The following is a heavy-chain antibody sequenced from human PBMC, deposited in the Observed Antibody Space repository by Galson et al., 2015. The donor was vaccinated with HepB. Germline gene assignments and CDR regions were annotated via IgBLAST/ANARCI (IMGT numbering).Heavy chain of an antibody. CDR1: GFTFSSYA. CDR3: AKDLWLWVAVSIDY. CDR2: ISGSGGST. D-gene: IGHD2-21*01. J-gene: IGHJ4*02. V-gene: IGHV3-23*01. Sequence: SLRLSCAASGFTFSSYAMSWVRQAPGKGLEWVSAISGSGGSTYYADSVKGRFTISRDNSKNTLYLQMNSLRAEDTAVYYCAKDLWLWVAVSIDYWGQGTLVTVSS.